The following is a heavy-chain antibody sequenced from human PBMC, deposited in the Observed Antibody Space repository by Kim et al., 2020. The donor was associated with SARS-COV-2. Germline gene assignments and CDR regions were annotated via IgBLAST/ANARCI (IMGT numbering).Heavy chain of an antibody. V-gene: IGHV4-34*01. CDR3: AREVVRGVRVYGMDV. D-gene: IGHD3-10*01. J-gene: IGHJ6*02. CDR2: INHSGST. Sequence: SETLSLTCAVYGGSFSGYYWSWIRQPPGKGLEWIGEINHSGSTNYNPSLKSRVTISVDTSKNQFSLKLSSVTAADTAVYYCAREVVRGVRVYGMDVWGQGTTVTVSS. CDR1: GGSFSGYY.